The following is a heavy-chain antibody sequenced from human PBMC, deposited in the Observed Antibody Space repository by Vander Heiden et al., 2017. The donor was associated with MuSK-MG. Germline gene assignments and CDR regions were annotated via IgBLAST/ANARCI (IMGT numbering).Heavy chain of an antibody. CDR2: ISGYNGDT. Sequence: QVQLVQSGADVKKPGASVKVSCKASGYPFNSYGISWVRKAPGQGLEWMGWISGYNGDTNYAQKIQGRVTMTTDTSTSTAYMELRSLTSDDTAVYYCARDVRTVAGTDHGAYWGQGTLVTVSS. CDR3: ARDVRTVAGTDHGAY. V-gene: IGHV1-18*01. D-gene: IGHD6-19*01. CDR1: GYPFNSYG. J-gene: IGHJ4*02.